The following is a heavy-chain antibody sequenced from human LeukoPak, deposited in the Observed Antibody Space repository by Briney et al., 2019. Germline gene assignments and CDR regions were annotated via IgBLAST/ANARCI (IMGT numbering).Heavy chain of an antibody. CDR2: ISYDGSNK. CDR1: GFTFSSYA. D-gene: IGHD3-22*01. CDR3: ARVTITMIVPYYYYGMDV. Sequence: GGSLRLSGAASGFTFSSYAMHWVRQAPGKGLEWVAVISYDGSNKYYADSVKGRFTISRDNSKNTLYLQMNSLRAEDTAVYYCARVTITMIVPYYYYGMDVWGQGTTVTVSS. J-gene: IGHJ6*02. V-gene: IGHV3-30-3*01.